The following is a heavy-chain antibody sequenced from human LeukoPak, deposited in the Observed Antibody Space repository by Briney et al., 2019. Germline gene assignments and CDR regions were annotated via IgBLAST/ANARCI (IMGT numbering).Heavy chain of an antibody. J-gene: IGHJ6*03. CDR2: IQYDGNTI. CDR3: ARGRAGRGYSYVIYYYYYMDV. CDR1: GFTYSHNG. D-gene: IGHD5-18*01. V-gene: IGHV3-30*02. Sequence: GGSLRLSCVASGFTYSHNGMHWVRQAPGKGLEWVAFIQYDGNTIFYADSVKGRFTISRDNSKNTLYLQMNSLRAEDTAVYYCARGRAGRGYSYVIYYYYYMDVWGKGTTVTISS.